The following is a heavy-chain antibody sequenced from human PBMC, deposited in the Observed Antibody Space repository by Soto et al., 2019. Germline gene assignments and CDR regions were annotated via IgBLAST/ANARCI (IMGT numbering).Heavy chain of an antibody. D-gene: IGHD7-27*01. CDR3: ARALTGDAFDI. CDR2: ISYDGSNK. J-gene: IGHJ3*02. CDR1: GFTFSSYA. V-gene: IGHV3-30-3*01. Sequence: HPGGSLRLSCAASGFTFSSYAMHWVRQAPGKGLEWVAVISYDGSNKYYADSVKGRFTISRDNAKNSLYLQMSSLRAEDTAVYYCARALTGDAFDIWGRGTMVTVSS.